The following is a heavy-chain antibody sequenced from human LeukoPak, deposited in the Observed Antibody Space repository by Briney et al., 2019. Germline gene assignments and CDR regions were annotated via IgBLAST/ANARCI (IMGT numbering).Heavy chain of an antibody. J-gene: IGHJ4*02. D-gene: IGHD1-1*01. CDR3: VRVKGTYFDF. V-gene: IGHV3-48*01. CDR2: ISASGSNI. Sequence: GGSLRLSCAASGFPFSSYSMNWVRQAPGKGLEWVSYISASGSNIYYLDSVKGRFTVSRDNAMDSLFLQMDRPRAEDTAVYYCVRVKGTYFDFWGQGTLVTVSS. CDR1: GFPFSSYS.